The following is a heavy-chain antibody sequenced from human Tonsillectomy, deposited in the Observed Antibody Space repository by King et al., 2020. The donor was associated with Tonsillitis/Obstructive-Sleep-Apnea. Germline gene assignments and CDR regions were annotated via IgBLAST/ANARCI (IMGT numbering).Heavy chain of an antibody. J-gene: IGHJ4*02. CDR2: INPNSGGT. CDR1: GYTFTAYY. D-gene: IGHD2-2*01. Sequence: VQLVESGAEVKKPGASVTVSCTASGYTFTAYYIHWVRQAPGQGLEWMGRINPNSGGTNYAQKFQGRVTMTRDTSISAAYMELSRLRSDDTAVYYCAREAQHCSSTSCYGTYFDFGAREPWSPSPQ. V-gene: IGHV1-2*06. CDR3: AREAQHCSSTSCYGTYFD.